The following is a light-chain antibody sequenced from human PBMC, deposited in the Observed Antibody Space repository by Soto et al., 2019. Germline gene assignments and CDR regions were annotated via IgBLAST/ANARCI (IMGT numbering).Light chain of an antibody. J-gene: IGKJ5*01. V-gene: IGKV3-11*01. CDR3: QQLSNWPIT. Sequence: EIVLTQSPATLSLSPGERATLSCRASQSVSSYLAWYQQKPGQAPRLLIYDASNRATSIPARFNGSGSGTDYTVTISSLEPEDVAVYYCQQLSNWPITCGQGTRLEIK. CDR2: DAS. CDR1: QSVSSY.